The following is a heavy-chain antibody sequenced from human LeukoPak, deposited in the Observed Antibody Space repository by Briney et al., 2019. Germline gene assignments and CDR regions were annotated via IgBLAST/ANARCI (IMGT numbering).Heavy chain of an antibody. CDR1: GGSISSYY. Sequence: PSETLSLTCTVSGGSISSYYWSWIRQPAGKGLEWIGRIYTSGSTNYNPSLKSRVTMSVDTSKNQFSLKLSSVTAADTAVYYCATRADFWSGYYYYYYMDVWGKGTTVTVSS. V-gene: IGHV4-4*07. CDR2: IYTSGST. J-gene: IGHJ6*03. CDR3: ATRADFWSGYYYYYYMDV. D-gene: IGHD3-3*01.